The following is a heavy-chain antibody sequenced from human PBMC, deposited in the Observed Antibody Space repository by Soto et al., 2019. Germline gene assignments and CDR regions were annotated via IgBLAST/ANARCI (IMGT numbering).Heavy chain of an antibody. CDR2: ISNSGDTI. CDR3: ADPVPAPTHCHYSAMEV. CDR1: GFTFSYYT. V-gene: IGHV3-23*01. Sequence: EVQLLESGGGLVQPGGSLRLSCVASGFTFSYYTMSWVRQAPGKGLEWVSGISNSGDTIYYADSVKGRFTISRDNFKNAPYLPMNSLRAADTAVYYCADPVPAPTHCHYSAMEVWGQGTTVTVSS. J-gene: IGHJ6*02. D-gene: IGHD2-2*01.